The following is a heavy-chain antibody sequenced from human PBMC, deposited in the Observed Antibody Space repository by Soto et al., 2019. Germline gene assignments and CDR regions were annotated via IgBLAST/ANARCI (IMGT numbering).Heavy chain of an antibody. CDR3: AKDPTDERLVITPLAP. CDR1: GFTFSTYA. J-gene: IGHJ4*01. CDR2: VSGSGSST. Sequence: EEQLLLSGGGSVQPGGSLRLSCVASGFTFSTYAMSWVRQAPGKGLQWVASVSGSGSSTYDAEFVKGRFTVSRDNSKNTLYLQMNNLRAEDTALYFCAKDPTDERLVITPLAPWGQGALVTVSS. D-gene: IGHD3-9*01. V-gene: IGHV3-23*01.